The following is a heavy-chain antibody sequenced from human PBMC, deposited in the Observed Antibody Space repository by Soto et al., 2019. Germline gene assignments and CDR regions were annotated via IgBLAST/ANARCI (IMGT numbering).Heavy chain of an antibody. V-gene: IGHV4-4*07. Sequence: XTLSLTSTVSGGSISSYYWSWIRQPAGKGLEWIGRIYTSGSTNYNPSLKSRVTMSVDTSKNQFSLKLSSVTAAETAVYYCARVSGTGTTLMGWFDPWGQGTLVTVSS. CDR2: IYTSGST. CDR1: GGSISSYY. J-gene: IGHJ5*02. CDR3: ARVSGTGTTLMGWFDP. D-gene: IGHD1-7*01.